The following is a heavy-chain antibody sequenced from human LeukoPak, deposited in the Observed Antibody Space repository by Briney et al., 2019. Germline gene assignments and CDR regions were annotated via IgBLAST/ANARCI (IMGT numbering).Heavy chain of an antibody. D-gene: IGHD2-2*01. Sequence: PSETLSLTCTVSGGSISSYYWSWIRQPPGKGLVWIGYIYYSGSTNYNPSLKSRVTISVDTSKNQFSLKLSSVTAADTAVYYCARGSRTLEYQPYYFDYWGQGTLVTVSS. CDR2: IYYSGST. V-gene: IGHV4-59*08. CDR1: GGSISSYY. J-gene: IGHJ4*02. CDR3: ARGSRTLEYQPYYFDY.